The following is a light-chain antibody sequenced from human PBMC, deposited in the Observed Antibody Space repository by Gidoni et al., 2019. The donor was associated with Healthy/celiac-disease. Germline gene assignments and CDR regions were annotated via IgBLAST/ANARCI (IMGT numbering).Light chain of an antibody. Sequence: DIHMPQSPSSLSASVGDRVNITCRASQSICSYLNWYQQKPGKAPKLLTYAASSLQSGVPSRFSGSGSGTDVTLTISSLQPEDFATYYCQQSYSTPLLTFGGGTKVEIK. CDR1: QSICSY. V-gene: IGKV1-39*01. J-gene: IGKJ4*01. CDR3: QQSYSTPLLT. CDR2: AAS.